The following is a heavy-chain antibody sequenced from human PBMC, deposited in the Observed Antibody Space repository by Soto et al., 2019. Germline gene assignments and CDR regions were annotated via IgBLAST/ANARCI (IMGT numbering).Heavy chain of an antibody. CDR2: IFSDNER. V-gene: IGHV2-26*01. CDR1: RFSLTTGKMG. J-gene: IGHJ6*02. CDR3: ARMNVDSYQFYYAMDV. D-gene: IGHD4-17*01. Sequence: SGPTLVNPTETLTLTCTVSRFSLTTGKMGVSWIRQPPGKALEWLAHIFSDNERSYSTSLQGRLTISKDTSGSQVVLSMTNVDPVDTATYYCARMNVDSYQFYYAMDVWGQGTMVTVSS.